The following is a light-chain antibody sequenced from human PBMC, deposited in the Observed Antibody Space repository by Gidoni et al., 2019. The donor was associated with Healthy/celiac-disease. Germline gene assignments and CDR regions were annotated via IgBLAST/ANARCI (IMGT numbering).Light chain of an antibody. J-gene: IGKJ1*01. CDR2: AAS. Sequence: DIQMTQSPSSLSASVGDRVTITCRASQSISSYLNWYQQKPGKAPKLLIYAASSLQSGVPSRFSGSGSGTDFTLTIRSLQPEDFATYYCQQSYSTPQTFXQXTKVEIK. CDR1: QSISSY. CDR3: QQSYSTPQT. V-gene: IGKV1-39*01.